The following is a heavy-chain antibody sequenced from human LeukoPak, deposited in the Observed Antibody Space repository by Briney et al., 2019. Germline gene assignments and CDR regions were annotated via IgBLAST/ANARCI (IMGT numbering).Heavy chain of an antibody. Sequence: ASERISCTASGYTFNSYSINWVRQAPGQGLEWMGWISAYNGNTNYAQKLQGRVTMTTDTSTSTAYMELRSLRSDDTAVYYCARDRWFDPWGQGTLVTVSS. CDR1: GYTFNSYS. CDR2: ISAYNGNT. J-gene: IGHJ5*02. V-gene: IGHV1-18*04. CDR3: ARDRWFDP.